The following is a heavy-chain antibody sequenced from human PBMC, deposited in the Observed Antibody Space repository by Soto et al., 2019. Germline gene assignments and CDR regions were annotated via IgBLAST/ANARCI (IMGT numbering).Heavy chain of an antibody. D-gene: IGHD6-13*01. CDR2: IYYSGST. J-gene: IGHJ5*02. Sequence: QVQLQESGPGLVKPSETLSLTCTVSGGSISSYYWSWIRQPPGKGLEWIGYIYYSGSTNYNPSLKSRVTISVDTSKNQFSLKLSSVTAADTAVYYCARHRSSSWYMGWFDPWGQGTLVTVSS. V-gene: IGHV4-59*08. CDR1: GGSISSYY. CDR3: ARHRSSSWYMGWFDP.